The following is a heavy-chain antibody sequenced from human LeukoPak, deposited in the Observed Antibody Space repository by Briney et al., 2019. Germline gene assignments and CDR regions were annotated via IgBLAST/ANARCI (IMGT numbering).Heavy chain of an antibody. J-gene: IGHJ2*01. CDR3: ARVDYGWYFDL. V-gene: IGHV3-48*03. D-gene: IGHD4/OR15-4a*01. CDR1: GFTFSSYE. CDR2: ISSSGGTI. Sequence: GGSLRLSCAASGFTFSSYEINWVRQAPGEGLEWVSYISSSGGTIYYADSVKGRFTISRDNAKNSLYLQMNSLRAEDTAVYYCARVDYGWYFDLWGRGTLVTVSS.